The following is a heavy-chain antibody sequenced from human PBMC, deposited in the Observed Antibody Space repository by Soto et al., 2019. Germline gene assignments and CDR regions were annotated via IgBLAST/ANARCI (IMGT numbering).Heavy chain of an antibody. D-gene: IGHD3-22*01. V-gene: IGHV1-69*13. Sequence: SVKVSCKASGGTFSSYAISWVRQAPGQGLEWMGGIIPIFGTANYAQKFQGRVTITADESTSTAYMELSSLRSEDTAVYYCARGSDYYDSSGYYQLWGQGTLVTVSS. CDR1: GGTFSSYA. J-gene: IGHJ4*02. CDR3: ARGSDYYDSSGYYQL. CDR2: IIPIFGTA.